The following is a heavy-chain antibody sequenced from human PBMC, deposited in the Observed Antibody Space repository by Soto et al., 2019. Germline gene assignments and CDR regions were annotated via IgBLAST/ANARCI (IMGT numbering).Heavy chain of an antibody. CDR1: GFTFSSYA. D-gene: IGHD3-3*01. CDR2: ISYDGSNK. J-gene: IGHJ6*02. CDR3: ARSTSITIFGVVTDPYYYYGMDV. V-gene: IGHV3-30-3*01. Sequence: LRLSCAASGFTFSSYAMHWVRQAPGKGLEWVAVISYDGSNKYYADSVKGRFTISRDNSKNTLYLQMNSLRSEDTAVYYCARSTSITIFGVVTDPYYYYGMDVWGQGTTVTVSS.